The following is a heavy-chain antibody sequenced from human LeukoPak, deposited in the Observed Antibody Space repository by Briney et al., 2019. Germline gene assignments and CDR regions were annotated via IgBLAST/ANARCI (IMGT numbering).Heavy chain of an antibody. CDR3: ARGGPGYSNFH. D-gene: IGHD6-13*01. J-gene: IGHJ4*02. V-gene: IGHV4-34*01. CDR1: GGSFSGYY. Sequence: PSETLSLTCAVYGGSFSGYYWSWIRQSPGKGLEYIGEINHSGSTNYNPPLKSRATISSDTAKYQFSLNLRSVTAADTAVYYCARGGPGYSNFHWGQGTLVTVSS. CDR2: INHSGST.